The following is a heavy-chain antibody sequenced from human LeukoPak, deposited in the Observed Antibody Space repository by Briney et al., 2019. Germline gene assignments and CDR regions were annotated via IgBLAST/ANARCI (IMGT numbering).Heavy chain of an antibody. CDR3: ASRYCSSTSCPEPTGFDP. CDR1: GYTFTGYY. D-gene: IGHD2-2*01. CDR2: IIPNSGGT. V-gene: IGHV1-2*02. Sequence: ASVKVSCKASGYTFTGYYMHWVRQAPGQGLEWMGWIIPNSGGTNYAQKFQGRVTMTRDTSISTAYMELSRLRSDDTAVYYCASRYCSSTSCPEPTGFDPWGQGTLVTVSS. J-gene: IGHJ5*02.